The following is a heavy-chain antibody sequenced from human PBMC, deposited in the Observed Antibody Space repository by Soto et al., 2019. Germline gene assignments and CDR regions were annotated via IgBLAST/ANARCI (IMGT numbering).Heavy chain of an antibody. CDR3: ARDLAAGDH. CDR2: INPASGST. J-gene: IGHJ4*02. CDR1: GYTFTHYY. V-gene: IGHV1-46*01. D-gene: IGHD6-25*01. Sequence: QVQLVQSGAEVKKPGASVKLSCRTSGYTFTHYYIHWVRQAPGQGLEWLAIINPASGSTNYAQDFLCRVTLTMDTSMTTVYMELSGLRAEDTAIFYCARDLAAGDHWGQGTLVTVSS.